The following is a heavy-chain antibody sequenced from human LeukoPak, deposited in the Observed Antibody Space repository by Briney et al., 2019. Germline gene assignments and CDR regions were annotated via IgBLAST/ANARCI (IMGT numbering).Heavy chain of an antibody. CDR1: GGSFSGYY. CDR3: ARRTSGYYYYGMDV. J-gene: IGHJ6*02. V-gene: IGHV4-34*01. CDR2: INHSGST. D-gene: IGHD2-2*01. Sequence: SETLSLTCAVYGGSFSGYYWSWIRQPPGKGLEWIGEINHSGSTNYNPSLKSRVIISVDTSKNQFSLKLSSVTAADTAVYYCARRTSGYYYYGMDVWGQGTTVTVSS.